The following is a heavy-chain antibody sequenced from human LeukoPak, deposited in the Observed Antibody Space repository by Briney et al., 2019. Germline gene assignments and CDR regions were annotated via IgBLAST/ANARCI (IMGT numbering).Heavy chain of an antibody. CDR3: ARTNAYYEGAYYDYVSWAFDI. J-gene: IGHJ3*02. Sequence: GASVKVSCKASGYTFTGYYMHWVRQAPGQGLEWMGWINPNSGGTNYAQKFQGRVTMTRDTSISTAYMELSSLRSEDTAVYYCARTNAYYEGAYYDYVSWAFDIWGQGTMVTVSS. V-gene: IGHV1-2*02. CDR2: INPNSGGT. D-gene: IGHD3-16*01. CDR1: GYTFTGYY.